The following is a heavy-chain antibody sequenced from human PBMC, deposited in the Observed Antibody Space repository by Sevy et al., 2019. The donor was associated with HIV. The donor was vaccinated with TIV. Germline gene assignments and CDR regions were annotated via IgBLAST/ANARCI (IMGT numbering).Heavy chain of an antibody. J-gene: IGHJ4*02. CDR3: ATTKDYYESRGSPFGY. CDR2: FDPEDGET. D-gene: IGHD3-22*01. CDR1: GYTLTKLS. V-gene: IGHV1-24*01. Sequence: ASVKVSCKVSGYTLTKLSMHWVRQGPGKGLEWMGSFDPEDGETIYAQKFQGRVTMTEDTCTDTAHMELRSLKSEDTAVYYCATTKDYYESRGSPFGYWGQGTLVTVSS.